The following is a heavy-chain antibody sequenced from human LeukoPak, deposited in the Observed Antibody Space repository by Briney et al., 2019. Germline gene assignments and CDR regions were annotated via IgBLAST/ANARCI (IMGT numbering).Heavy chain of an antibody. D-gene: IGHD4-23*01. CDR2: IYYSGST. V-gene: IGHV4-59*01. CDR1: GGSISSYY. CDR3: ARAPYGGNPEYFQH. J-gene: IGHJ1*01. Sequence: PSETLSLTCTVSGGSISSYYWSWIRQPPGKGLEWIGYIYYSGSTNYNPSLKSRVTISVDTSKNQFSLKLSSVTAADTAVYYCARAPYGGNPEYFQHWGQGTLVTVSS.